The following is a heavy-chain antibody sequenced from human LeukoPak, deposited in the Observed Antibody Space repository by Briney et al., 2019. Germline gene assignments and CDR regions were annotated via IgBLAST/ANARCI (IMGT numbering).Heavy chain of an antibody. CDR1: GFTFTTYW. CDR2: INQVGSSK. D-gene: IGHD3-16*01. V-gene: IGHV3-7*01. CDR3: AREITPYYYIDV. Sequence: GGSLRLSCAASGFTFTTYWMGWVRQAPGKGPEWVANINQVGSSKYFVDSVKGRFIISRDNAKNSLYLQMNSLRAEDTAVYYCAREITPYYYIDVWGKGTTVTVSS. J-gene: IGHJ6*03.